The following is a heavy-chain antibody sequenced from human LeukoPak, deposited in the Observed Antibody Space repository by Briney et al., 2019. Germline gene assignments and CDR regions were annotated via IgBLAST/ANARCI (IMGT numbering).Heavy chain of an antibody. J-gene: IGHJ4*02. Sequence: RGESLKISCKGSGCSFTSQWIGWVRQMPGKGLEWMGIIYPGDSDTRYSPSFQGQVTISADKSISTAYLQWSSLKASDTAMYYCARRDYRGSYYFDFWGQGSLVTVSS. V-gene: IGHV5-51*01. CDR1: GCSFTSQW. CDR2: IYPGDSDT. D-gene: IGHD3-16*01. CDR3: ARRDYRGSYYFDF.